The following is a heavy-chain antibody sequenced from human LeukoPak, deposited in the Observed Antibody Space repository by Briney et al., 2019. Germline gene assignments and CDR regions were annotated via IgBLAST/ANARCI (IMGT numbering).Heavy chain of an antibody. CDR3: ARDIPRRAAIDAFDI. CDR1: GYTFTSYY. Sequence: ASVKVSCKASGYTFTSYYMHWVRQAPGQGLEWMGIINPSGGSTSYAQKFQGRVTMTRDTSTSTVYMELSSLRSDDTAVYYCARDIPRRAAIDAFDIWGQGTMVTVSS. CDR2: INPSGGST. V-gene: IGHV1-46*01. J-gene: IGHJ3*02. D-gene: IGHD2-2*02.